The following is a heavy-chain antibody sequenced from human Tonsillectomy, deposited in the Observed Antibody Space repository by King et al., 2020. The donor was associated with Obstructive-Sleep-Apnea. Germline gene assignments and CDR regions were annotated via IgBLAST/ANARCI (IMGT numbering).Heavy chain of an antibody. CDR2: ISDDGSNK. Sequence: VQLVESGGGVVQPGRSLRLSCAASGFTFNSYAIHWVRQAPGKGLEWVAVISDDGSNKYYTGSVKGRFTISRDNSKNTLYLQMNSLRTEDTALYYCARDLSEILTPPFGMDVWGQGATVTVSS. D-gene: IGHD3-9*01. CDR3: ARDLSEILTPPFGMDV. V-gene: IGHV3-30*04. CDR1: GFTFNSYA. J-gene: IGHJ6*02.